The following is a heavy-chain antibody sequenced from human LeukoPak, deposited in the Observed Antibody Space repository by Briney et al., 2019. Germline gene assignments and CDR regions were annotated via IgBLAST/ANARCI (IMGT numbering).Heavy chain of an antibody. CDR2: IITSSEDI. V-gene: IGHV3-21*01. D-gene: IGHD5-18*01. CDR1: GFTFSSYN. J-gene: IGHJ4*02. Sequence: PGVSLRLSCVVSGFTFSSYNMTWVRQAPGKGLDWVSSIITSSEDISYADSVKARFTLSRDNAKTSLYLQMNTLSAEATAVYYCAREKGFNYGPDYCGQGTLVTVSS. CDR3: AREKGFNYGPDY.